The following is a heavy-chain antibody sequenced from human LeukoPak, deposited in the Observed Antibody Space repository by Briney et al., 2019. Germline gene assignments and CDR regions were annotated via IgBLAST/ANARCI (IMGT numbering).Heavy chain of an antibody. Sequence: EASVKVSCTASGGTFSNYAINWVRQAPGQGLEWMGRIIPIFGTANYAQKFQGRVTITADKSTSTAYMELSSLRSEDTAVYYCASVDCGGDCYSPYYFNYWGQGTLVTVSS. J-gene: IGHJ4*02. CDR2: IIPIFGTA. D-gene: IGHD2-21*02. CDR1: GGTFSNYA. V-gene: IGHV1-69*06. CDR3: ASVDCGGDCYSPYYFNY.